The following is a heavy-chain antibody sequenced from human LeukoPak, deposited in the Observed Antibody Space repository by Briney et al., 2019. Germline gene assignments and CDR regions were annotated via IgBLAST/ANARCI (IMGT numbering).Heavy chain of an antibody. CDR2: IDHRGDT. Sequence: SETLSLTCAVYGESFNRYYWSWIRQSPGKGLEWIAEIDHRGDTNYNPSVKGRVIISIDTSKNQFSLKVRSVTATDTAVYYCARGPTISGTGYFDYWGQGTLVTVSS. CDR3: ARGPTISGTGYFDY. D-gene: IGHD1-7*01. V-gene: IGHV4-34*01. CDR1: GESFNRYY. J-gene: IGHJ4*03.